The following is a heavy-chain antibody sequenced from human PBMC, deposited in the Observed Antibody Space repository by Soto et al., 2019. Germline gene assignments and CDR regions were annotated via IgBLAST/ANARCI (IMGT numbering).Heavy chain of an antibody. CDR2: IYHSGST. CDR1: GGSISSSNW. CDR3: ARAYYDILTGRWLYGMDV. Sequence: ASETLSLTCAVSGGSISSSNWWSWVRQPPGKGLEWIGEIYHSGSTNYNPSLKSRVTISVDKSKNQFSLKLSSVTAADTAVYYCARAYYDILTGRWLYGMDVWGQGTTVTVSS. V-gene: IGHV4-4*02. J-gene: IGHJ6*02. D-gene: IGHD3-9*01.